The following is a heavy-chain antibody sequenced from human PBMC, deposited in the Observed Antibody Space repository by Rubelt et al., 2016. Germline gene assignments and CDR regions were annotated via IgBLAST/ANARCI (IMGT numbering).Heavy chain of an antibody. CDR3: ARGAFREHVPRDV. J-gene: IGHJ6*02. CDR1: GGSFSGYY. D-gene: IGHD1/OR15-1a*01. CDR2: INHSGST. V-gene: IGHV4-34*01. Sequence: QVQLQQWGAGLLKPSETLSLTCAVYGGSFSGYYWSWIRQPPGKGLAWIGEINHSGSTNYNPSLKSRVTIALDTSRTQVSLKVSVVTVADTAVYYWARGAFREHVPRDVWGQGTTVTVSS.